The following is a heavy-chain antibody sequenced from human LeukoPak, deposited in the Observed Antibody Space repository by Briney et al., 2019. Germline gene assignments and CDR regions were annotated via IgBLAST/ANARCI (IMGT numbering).Heavy chain of an antibody. Sequence: PSETLSLTCSVSGDSISSYYWSWIRQPPGRGLEWVWYIYYSGNTNYNPALKSRVTISVDTSKNQFSLKLSSVTAADTAVYYCARVSSPSRVYNSANWAVDVWGKGTTVTVSS. CDR1: GDSISSYY. CDR3: ARVSSPSRVYNSANWAVDV. V-gene: IGHV4-59*01. D-gene: IGHD7-27*01. J-gene: IGHJ6*04. CDR2: IYYSGNT.